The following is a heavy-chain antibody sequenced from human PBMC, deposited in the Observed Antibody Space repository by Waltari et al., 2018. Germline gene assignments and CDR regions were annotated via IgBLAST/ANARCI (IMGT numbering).Heavy chain of an antibody. D-gene: IGHD2-2*02. CDR3: VKAIPTSWPH. Sequence: EVQLVESGGGLVQPGGSLRLSCSASGFTFSSYAMHWARQAPGKGLEYVSAISSNGGSTYYADSVKGRFTISRDNSKNTLYLQMSSLRAEDTAVYYCVKAIPTSWPHWGQGTLVTVSS. V-gene: IGHV3-64D*06. J-gene: IGHJ4*02. CDR2: ISSNGGST. CDR1: GFTFSSYA.